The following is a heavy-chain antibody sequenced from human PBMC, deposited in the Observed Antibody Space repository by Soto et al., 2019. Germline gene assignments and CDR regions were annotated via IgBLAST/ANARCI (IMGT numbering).Heavy chain of an antibody. CDR2: INPSGGST. CDR1: GYTFTNYY. CDR3: ARGFSGGWPFDY. D-gene: IGHD6-19*01. V-gene: IGHV1-46*01. J-gene: IGHJ4*02. Sequence: QVQLVQSGAEVKKPGASVKVSCKASGYTFTNYYMHWVRQAPGQGLEWMGIINPSGGSTSYAQKCEGRVTMTRDTSTNTVYMELSSLRSEDTAVYYCARGFSGGWPFDYWGQGTLVTVSS.